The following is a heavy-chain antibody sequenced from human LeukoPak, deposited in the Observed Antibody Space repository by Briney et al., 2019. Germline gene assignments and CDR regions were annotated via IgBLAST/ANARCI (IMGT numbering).Heavy chain of an antibody. CDR2: ISGSGGST. V-gene: IGHV3-23*01. CDR1: GFTFSSYA. Sequence: RSGGSLRLSCAASGFTFSSYAMSWVRQAPGKGLEWVSAISGSGGSTYYADSVKGRFTISRDNSKNTLYLQMDSLRAEDTAVYYCAKDLIAVAGPDAFDIWGQGTMVTASS. J-gene: IGHJ3*02. CDR3: AKDLIAVAGPDAFDI. D-gene: IGHD6-19*01.